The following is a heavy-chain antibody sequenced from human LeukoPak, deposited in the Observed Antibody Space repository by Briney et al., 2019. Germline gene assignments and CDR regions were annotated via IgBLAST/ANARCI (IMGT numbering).Heavy chain of an antibody. CDR1: GYIFANYW. CDR2: IYPGDSDT. CDR3: ARHDYGDPAHY. D-gene: IGHD4-17*01. V-gene: IGHV5-51*01. J-gene: IGHJ4*02. Sequence: GESLKISCKGSGYIFANYWIAWVRQVPGKGLEWMGIIYPGDSDTRYSPSFQGQVTISADKSISTAYLQWSSLKASDTAMYYYARHDYGDPAHYWGQGTLVTVSS.